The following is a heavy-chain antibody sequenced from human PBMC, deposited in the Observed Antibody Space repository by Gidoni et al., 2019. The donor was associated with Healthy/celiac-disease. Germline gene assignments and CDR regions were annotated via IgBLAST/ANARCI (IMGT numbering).Heavy chain of an antibody. CDR2: IDWDDDK. D-gene: IGHD3-3*01. CDR1: GFSLSTSGMC. Sequence: QVTLRESGPALVKPTQTLTLTCTFSGFSLSTSGMCVTWIRQPPGKALEWLARIDWDDDKYYSTSLKTRLTISKDTSKNQVVLTMTNMDPVDTATYYCARMNTESGYFNYWGQGTLVTVSS. V-gene: IGHV2-70*15. J-gene: IGHJ4*02. CDR3: ARMNTESGYFNY.